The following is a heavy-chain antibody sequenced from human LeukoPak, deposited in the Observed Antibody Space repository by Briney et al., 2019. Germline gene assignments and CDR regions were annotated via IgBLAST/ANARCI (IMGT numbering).Heavy chain of an antibody. J-gene: IGHJ5*02. CDR3: ARLLATGLYKWFDP. CDR1: GGSFSGYY. D-gene: IGHD2/OR15-2a*01. V-gene: IGHV4-34*01. Sequence: PSESLSLTCAVYGGSFSGYYWSWIRQPPGKGLEWIGEINHSGSTNYNPSLKSRVTISVDTSKNQFSLKLSSVTAADTAVYYCARLLATGLYKWFDPWGEGTLVTVSS. CDR2: INHSGST.